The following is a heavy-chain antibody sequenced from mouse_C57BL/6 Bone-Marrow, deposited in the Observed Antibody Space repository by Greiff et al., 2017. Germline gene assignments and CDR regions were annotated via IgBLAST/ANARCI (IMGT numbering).Heavy chain of an antibody. V-gene: IGHV2-6*01. CDR3: ASSHWDGAMDY. D-gene: IGHD4-1*01. J-gene: IGHJ4*01. CDR2: IWGVGST. CDR1: GFSLTSYG. Sequence: VQGVESGPGLVAPSQSLSITCTVSGFSLTSYGVDWVRQSPGKGLEWLGVIWGVGSTNYNSALKSRLSISKDNSKSQVFLKMNSLQTDDTAMYYCASSHWDGAMDYWGQGTSVTVSS.